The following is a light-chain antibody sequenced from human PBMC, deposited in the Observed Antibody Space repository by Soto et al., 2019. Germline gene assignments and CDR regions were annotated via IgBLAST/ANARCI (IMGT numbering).Light chain of an antibody. CDR1: NSNIGSKT. CDR2: NSY. V-gene: IGLV1-44*01. J-gene: IGLJ1*01. Sequence: QVVLPQPPPPFGTPGQKVTHSRSRRNSNIGSKTVNWYQQLPGTVPKLLIYNSYQRPSGVPDRFSASKSGTSASLAISGLQSEDEADYYCSSWDASLNGYVFGTGTKVTVL. CDR3: SSWDASLNGYV.